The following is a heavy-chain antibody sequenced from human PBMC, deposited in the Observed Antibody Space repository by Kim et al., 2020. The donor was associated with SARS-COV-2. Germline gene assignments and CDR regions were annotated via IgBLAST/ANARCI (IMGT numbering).Heavy chain of an antibody. V-gene: IGHV4-31*03. CDR3: ARDGGWFDP. CDR2: IYYSGST. CDR1: GGSISSGGYS. J-gene: IGHJ5*02. Sequence: SETLSLTCTVSGGSISSGGYSCLCLRKHPGKGLEWIGYIYYSGSTYYNPSLKSRVTISVDTSKNQFSLKLSSVTAADTAVYYCARDGGWFDPWGQGTLVTVSS. D-gene: IGHD3-16*01.